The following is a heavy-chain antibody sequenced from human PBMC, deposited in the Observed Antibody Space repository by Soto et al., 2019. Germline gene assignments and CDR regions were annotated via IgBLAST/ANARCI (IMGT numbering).Heavy chain of an antibody. D-gene: IGHD6-13*01. CDR1: GFTFSSYW. CDR3: ARLYVDQQPDTNWFDP. V-gene: IGHV3-7*01. CDR2: IKQDGSEK. J-gene: IGHJ5*02. Sequence: EVQLVESGGGLVQPGGSLRLSCAASGFTFSSYWMSWVRQAPGKGLEWVANIKQDGSEKYYVDSVKGRFTISRDNAKNSLYLQMNSLRDEDTAVYYCARLYVDQQPDTNWFDPWGQGTLVTVSS.